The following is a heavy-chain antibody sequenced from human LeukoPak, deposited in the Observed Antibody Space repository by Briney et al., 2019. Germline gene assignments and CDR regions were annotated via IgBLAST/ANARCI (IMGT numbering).Heavy chain of an antibody. CDR2: IKNKNDGGTT. V-gene: IGHV3-15*01. D-gene: IGHD5-18*01. CDR3: TTERGYTYGSFDY. Sequence: GGSLRLSCATSGFIFTDAYMSWVRQAPGKGLEWVGHIKNKNDGGTTDYAAPVQGRFTISRDESKNTLYLQMSSLTTEDAAVYYCTTERGYTYGSFDYWGQGTLVTVSS. J-gene: IGHJ4*02. CDR1: GFIFTDAY.